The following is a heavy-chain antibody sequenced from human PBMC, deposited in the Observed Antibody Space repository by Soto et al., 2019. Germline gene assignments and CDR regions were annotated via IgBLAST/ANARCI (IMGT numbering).Heavy chain of an antibody. CDR2: IYHSGGT. D-gene: IGHD3-22*01. Sequence: QLQLQESGSGLVKPSQTLSLTCAVSGDSISSGGYSWNWIRQPPGKGLEWIGYIYHSGGTDYNPSLKSRVTSTVDSSNNPFSLKLSSVTAADTAVYYCARDSRSGYYLDYWGQGTLVTVSS. CDR3: ARDSRSGYYLDY. J-gene: IGHJ4*02. CDR1: GDSISSGGYS. V-gene: IGHV4-30-2*01.